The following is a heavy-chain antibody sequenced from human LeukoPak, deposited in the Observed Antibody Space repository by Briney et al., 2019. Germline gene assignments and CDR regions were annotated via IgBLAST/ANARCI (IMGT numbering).Heavy chain of an antibody. J-gene: IGHJ5*02. D-gene: IGHD6-25*01. V-gene: IGHV4-59*01. CDR1: GGSISSYY. Sequence: SQTLSLTCTVSGGSISSYYWSWIRQPPGKGLEWIGYIYYSGSTNYNPSLKSRVTISVDTSKNQFSLKLSSVTAADTAVYYCARVAAPTWFDPWGQGTLVTVSS. CDR2: IYYSGST. CDR3: ARVAAPTWFDP.